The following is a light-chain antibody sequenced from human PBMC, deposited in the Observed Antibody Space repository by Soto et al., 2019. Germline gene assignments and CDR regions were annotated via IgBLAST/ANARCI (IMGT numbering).Light chain of an antibody. CDR3: LQYNNWWT. CDR2: RAS. Sequence: IVMTQSPATLSVSPGERATLSRRAGQTIYSNVAWYQQRPGQAPRLLIYRASTRATGVPARFSGSGSGTEFTLTISGLQSEDFAVYYCLQYNNWWTFGQGTKVDIK. J-gene: IGKJ1*01. V-gene: IGKV3-15*01. CDR1: QTIYSN.